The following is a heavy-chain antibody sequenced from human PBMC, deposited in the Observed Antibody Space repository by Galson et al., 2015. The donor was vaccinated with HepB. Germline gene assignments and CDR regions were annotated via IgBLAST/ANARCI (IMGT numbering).Heavy chain of an antibody. CDR2: IIPILGMT. CDR1: GGTFSSYA. J-gene: IGHJ4*02. CDR3: ARVYDGAPNY. Sequence: SVKVSCKASGGTFSSYAISWVRQAPGQGLEWMGRIIPILGMTNYAQKFQGRVTITADKSTSTAYMELSSLRSEDTAVYYCARVYDGAPNYWGQGTLVTVSS. D-gene: IGHD2/OR15-2a*01. V-gene: IGHV1-69*04.